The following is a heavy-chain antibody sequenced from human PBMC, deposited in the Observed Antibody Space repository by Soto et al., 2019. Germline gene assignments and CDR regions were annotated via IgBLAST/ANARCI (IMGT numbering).Heavy chain of an antibody. CDR3: AHSRAASNYGDYEPSNSFHY. J-gene: IGHJ4*02. D-gene: IGHD4-17*01. V-gene: IGHV2-5*02. CDR1: GFSLSTRGVG. Sequence: QITLKESGPTLVKPTQTLTLTCTFSGFSLSTRGVGVGWIRQPPGKALEWLALIYWDDDKRYSPSLKRRLTITKDTSKTQVVPTLTNMDPVDTAIYYCAHSRAASNYGDYEPSNSFHYWGQGTLVTVSS. CDR2: IYWDDDK.